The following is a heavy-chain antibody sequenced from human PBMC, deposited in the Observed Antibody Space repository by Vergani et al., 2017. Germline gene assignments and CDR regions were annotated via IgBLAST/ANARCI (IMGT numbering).Heavy chain of an antibody. CDR1: GGSITSGSFY. Sequence: QVQLHESGPGLVKPSQTLSLTCTVSGGSITSGSFYWSWIRQPAGKGLEWIGRIHSSGTTNYNPSLKSRVTLSVDTSKNQFSLKLSSVTAADTAVYYCARVRTAYSXSWYNPYYYYGMDVWGQGTTVTVSS. J-gene: IGHJ6*02. CDR2: IHSSGTT. D-gene: IGHD6-13*01. V-gene: IGHV4-61*02. CDR3: ARVRTAYSXSWYNPYYYYGMDV.